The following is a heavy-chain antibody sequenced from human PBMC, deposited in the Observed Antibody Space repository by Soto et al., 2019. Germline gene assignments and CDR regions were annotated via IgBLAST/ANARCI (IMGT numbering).Heavy chain of an antibody. J-gene: IGHJ6*02. CDR1: GFTFSSYA. V-gene: IGHV3-23*01. CDR3: AKWELNYYDSSANVRYYYYYGMDV. Sequence: PGGSLRLSCAASGFTFSSYAMSWVRQAPGKGLEWVSAISGSGGSTYYADSVKGRFTISRDNSKNTLYLQMNSLRAEDTAVYYCAKWELNYYDSSANVRYYYYYGMDVWGQGTTVTVSS. CDR2: ISGSGGST. D-gene: IGHD3-22*01.